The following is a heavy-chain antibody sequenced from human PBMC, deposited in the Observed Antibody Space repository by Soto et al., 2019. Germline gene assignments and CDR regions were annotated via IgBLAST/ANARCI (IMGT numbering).Heavy chain of an antibody. J-gene: IGHJ4*02. D-gene: IGHD3-9*01. CDR2: VYDNGRP. Sequence: SETLSLTCTISGGSISVYYWSWIRQSPRQGLEWIGYVYDNGRPYYSPSLKSRVTISADTSKNQISLKLTSATAADTAVYYCARGVGSSPPRYWGRGALVTVS. V-gene: IGHV4-59*01. CDR3: ARGVGSSPPRY. CDR1: GGSISVYY.